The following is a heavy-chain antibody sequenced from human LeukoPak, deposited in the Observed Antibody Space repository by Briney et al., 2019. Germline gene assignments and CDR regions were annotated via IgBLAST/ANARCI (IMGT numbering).Heavy chain of an antibody. CDR1: GGSFSGYY. J-gene: IGHJ6*02. D-gene: IGHD2-2*01. CDR3: ARGLPLLSYYYYGMDV. CDR2: INHSGST. V-gene: IGHV4-34*01. Sequence: SETLSLTCAVYGGSFSGYYWSWIRQPPGKGLEWIGEINHSGSTNYNPSLKSRVTISVDTSKNQFSLKLSSVTAADTAVYYCARGLPLLSYYYYGMDVWAKGPRSPSP.